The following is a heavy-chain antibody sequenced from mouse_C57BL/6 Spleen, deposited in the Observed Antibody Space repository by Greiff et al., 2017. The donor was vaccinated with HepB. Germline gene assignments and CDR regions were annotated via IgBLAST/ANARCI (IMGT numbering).Heavy chain of an antibody. D-gene: IGHD2-4*01. Sequence: QVQLQQPGAELVKPGASVKLSCKASGYTFTSYWMQWVKQRPGQGLEWIGEIDPSDSYTNYNQKFKGKATLTVDTSSSTAYMQLSSLTSEDSAVYYCARGGYYDYDVRCPGFAYWGQGTLVTVSA. CDR3: ARGGYYDYDVRCPGFAY. CDR1: GYTFTSYW. V-gene: IGHV1-50*01. CDR2: IDPSDSYT. J-gene: IGHJ3*01.